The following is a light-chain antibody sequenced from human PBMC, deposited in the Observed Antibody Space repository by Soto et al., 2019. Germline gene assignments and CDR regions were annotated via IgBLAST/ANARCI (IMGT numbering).Light chain of an antibody. CDR3: QQYYTYSWT. CDR2: KAS. Sequence: DIQMTQSPSTLSASVGDRVTITCRASQTVSDSLAWYQRRPGKAPNLLIYKASTLESGVPSRFSGSGSGTEFTLTISSLQPDDFATYYCQQYYTYSWTFGQGTKVEIK. CDR1: QTVSDS. J-gene: IGKJ1*01. V-gene: IGKV1-5*03.